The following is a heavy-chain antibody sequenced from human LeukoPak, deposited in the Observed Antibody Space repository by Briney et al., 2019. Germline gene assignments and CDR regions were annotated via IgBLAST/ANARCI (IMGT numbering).Heavy chain of an antibody. V-gene: IGHV4-61*02. CDR1: GGSISSSSYY. CDR2: IYTSGST. D-gene: IGHD3-10*01. J-gene: IGHJ4*02. Sequence: SETLSLTCTVSGGSISSSSYYWSWIRQPAGKGLEWIGRIYTSGSTNYNPSLKSRVTISVDTSKNQFSLKLSSVTAADTAVYYCARAPYGEAYYFDYWGQGTLVTVSS. CDR3: ARAPYGEAYYFDY.